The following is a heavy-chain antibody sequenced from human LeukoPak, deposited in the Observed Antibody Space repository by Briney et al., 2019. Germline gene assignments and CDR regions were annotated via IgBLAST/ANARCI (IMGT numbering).Heavy chain of an antibody. CDR2: IIPIFGTA. CDR1: GGTFISYA. CDR3: ARARTGATDFDY. Sequence: SVKVSCKASGGTFISYAISWVRQAPGQGLEWMGGIIPIFGTANYAQKFQGRVTITADESTSTAYMELSSLRSEDTAVYYCARARTGATDFDYWGQGTLVTVSS. V-gene: IGHV1-69*13. J-gene: IGHJ4*02. D-gene: IGHD1-7*01.